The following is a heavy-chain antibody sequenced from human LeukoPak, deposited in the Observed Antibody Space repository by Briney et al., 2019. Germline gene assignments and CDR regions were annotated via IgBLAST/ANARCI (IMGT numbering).Heavy chain of an antibody. V-gene: IGHV4-59*08. CDR2: IYYSGST. D-gene: IGHD2-2*01. CDR1: GFTFSSYS. Sequence: PGGSLRLSCAASGFTFSSYSMNWVRQAPGKGLEWIGYIYYSGSTNYNPSLKSRVTISVDTSKNQFSLKLSSVTAADTAVYYCARGPTYQPIDYWGQGTLVTVSS. CDR3: ARGPTYQPIDY. J-gene: IGHJ4*02.